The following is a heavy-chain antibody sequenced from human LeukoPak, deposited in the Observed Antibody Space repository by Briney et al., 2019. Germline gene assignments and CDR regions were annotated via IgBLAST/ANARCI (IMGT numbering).Heavy chain of an antibody. CDR3: ARGVVGNGPEYYYYMDG. V-gene: IGHV1-69*06. D-gene: IGHD4-23*01. Sequence: SVKVSCKASGGTFSSYAISWVRQAPGQGLEWMGGIIPIFGTANYAQKFQGRVTITADKSTSTAYMELSSLRSEDTAVYYCARGVVGNGPEYYYYMDGWGKGTTVTVSS. J-gene: IGHJ6*03. CDR1: GGTFSSYA. CDR2: IIPIFGTA.